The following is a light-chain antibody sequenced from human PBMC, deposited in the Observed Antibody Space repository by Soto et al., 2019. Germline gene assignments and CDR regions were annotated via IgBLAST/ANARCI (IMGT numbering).Light chain of an antibody. CDR1: SSDVGSYNL. V-gene: IGLV2-23*02. CDR3: CSYAGSRTPLI. Sequence: QYALTQAASVSGSPGQSITISCTGTSSDVGSYNLVSWYQQHPGKAPKLMIYEVSKRPSGLSNRFSGSKSGNTASLTISGLQAEDEADYYCCSYAGSRTPLIFGTGTKVTVL. CDR2: EVS. J-gene: IGLJ1*01.